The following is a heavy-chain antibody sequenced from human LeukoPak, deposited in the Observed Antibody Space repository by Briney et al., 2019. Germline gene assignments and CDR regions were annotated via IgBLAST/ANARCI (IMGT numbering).Heavy chain of an antibody. CDR3: ARDIGSNYGSHDAFDI. V-gene: IGHV1-18*01. D-gene: IGHD1-26*01. CDR2: ISAYNGNT. CDR1: GYTFTSYG. Sequence: ASVKVSCKASGYTFTSYGISWVRQAPGQGLEWMGWISAYNGNTNYAQKLQGRVTMTTDTSTSTAYMELNSLRSDDTAMYYCARDIGSNYGSHDAFDIWGQGTMVTVSS. J-gene: IGHJ3*02.